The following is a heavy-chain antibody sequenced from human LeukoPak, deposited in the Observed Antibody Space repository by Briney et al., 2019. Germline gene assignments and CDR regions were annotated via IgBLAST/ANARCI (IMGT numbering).Heavy chain of an antibody. J-gene: IGHJ4*02. Sequence: GESLQISCKGSGSIFANYWIGWVRQMPGKGLEWMAIIYPGDSDTRYSPSFQGQVTISADKSITTAYLQWSSLQASDTAMYYCARLRSRDCTATTCYKAADYWGRGTLVTVSS. CDR2: IYPGDSDT. V-gene: IGHV5-51*01. D-gene: IGHD2-2*02. CDR3: ARLRSRDCTATTCYKAADY. CDR1: GSIFANYW.